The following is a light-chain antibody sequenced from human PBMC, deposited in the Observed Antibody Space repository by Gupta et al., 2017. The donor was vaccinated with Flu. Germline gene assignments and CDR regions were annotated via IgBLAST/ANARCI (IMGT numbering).Light chain of an antibody. CDR1: CGQSSYA. J-gene: IGLJ2*01. Sequence: QLVLTLSPSASAALAASVKLTCILSCGQSSYAISWHLRQPEKGPRCLMNINSDGSHSKGDGIPARVSGSSSGAERYLTISSLQSEHEADYYCQTWGTGVVFGGGTKLTVL. CDR2: INSDGSH. CDR3: QTWGTGVV. V-gene: IGLV4-69*01.